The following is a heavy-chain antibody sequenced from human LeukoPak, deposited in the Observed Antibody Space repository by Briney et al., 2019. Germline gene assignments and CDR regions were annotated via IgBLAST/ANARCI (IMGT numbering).Heavy chain of an antibody. CDR1: GFTFSSYD. Sequence: GGSLRLSCAASGFTFSSYDMNWVRQAPGKGLEWVSYIGRSRSGIYYADSVKGQFTISRDNARNSLYLQMNSLRAEDTAVYYCARSCLSNGMDGWGRGTTVTVSS. CDR2: IGRSRSGI. J-gene: IGHJ6*04. D-gene: IGHD5/OR15-5a*01. V-gene: IGHV3-48*03. CDR3: ARSCLSNGMDG.